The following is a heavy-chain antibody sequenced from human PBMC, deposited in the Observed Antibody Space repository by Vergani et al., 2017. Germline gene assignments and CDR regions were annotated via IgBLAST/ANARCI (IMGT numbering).Heavy chain of an antibody. D-gene: IGHD3-22*01. CDR3: AKVYHYDVSDYAPPYYFDY. CDR1: GFTFINYD. V-gene: IGHV3-23*01. J-gene: IGHJ4*02. CDR2: ISGRSDRP. Sequence: EVQLLESGGGLVQPGGSLRLSCAGSGFTFINYDMAWVRQAPGKGLEWVSSISGRSDRPYYADSVKGRFTFSRDKSKSMLYLQMNSLRAEDTAVYYCAKVYHYDVSDYAPPYYFDYWGQGTLVTVSS.